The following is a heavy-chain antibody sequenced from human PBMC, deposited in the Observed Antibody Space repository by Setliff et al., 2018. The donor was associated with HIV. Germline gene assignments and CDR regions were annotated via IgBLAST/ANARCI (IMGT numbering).Heavy chain of an antibody. CDR3: ARGLYSSSSRGAFDI. CDR1: GYTFTSYG. CDR2: ISSYNGNT. V-gene: IGHV1-18*01. D-gene: IGHD6-6*01. Sequence: ASVMVSCKASGYTFTSYGITWVRQAPGQGLEWMGWISSYNGNTDYAQKPQGRVTMTTHTSTTTAYMELRSLRSDDTAVYYCARGLYSSSSRGAFDIWGQGTMVTVSS. J-gene: IGHJ3*02.